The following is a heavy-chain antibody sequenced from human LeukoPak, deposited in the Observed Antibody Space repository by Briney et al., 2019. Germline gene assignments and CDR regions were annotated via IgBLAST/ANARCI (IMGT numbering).Heavy chain of an antibody. J-gene: IGHJ3*01. Sequence: GGSLRLSCTASGFTVSSYGMTWVRQAPGKGLEWVSAFSATDGSAQYAESVKGRFTISRDNSKNSLYLQMNSLRDEDTAVYYCAKARIAAAGTGAFDVWGQGTMVTVSS. D-gene: IGHD6-13*01. CDR2: FSATDGSA. CDR3: AKARIAAAGTGAFDV. CDR1: GFTVSSYG. V-gene: IGHV3-23*01.